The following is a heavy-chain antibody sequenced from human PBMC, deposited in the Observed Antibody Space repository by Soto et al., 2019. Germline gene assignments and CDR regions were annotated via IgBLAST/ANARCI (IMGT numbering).Heavy chain of an antibody. CDR1: GYTFTGYY. Sequence: QVQLVQSGAEVKKPGASVKVSCKASGYTFTGYYMHWVRQAPGQGLEWMGWINPNSGGTNYAQKFQGWVTMTRDTSISTAYMELSRLRSDDTAVYYCARAPVAYIWGRFPWFDPWGQGTLVTVSS. V-gene: IGHV1-2*04. CDR3: ARAPVAYIWGRFPWFDP. CDR2: INPNSGGT. J-gene: IGHJ5*02. D-gene: IGHD3-16*01.